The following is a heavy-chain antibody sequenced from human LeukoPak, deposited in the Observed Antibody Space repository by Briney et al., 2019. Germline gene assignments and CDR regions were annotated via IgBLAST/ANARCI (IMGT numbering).Heavy chain of an antibody. CDR1: GYTFTSYG. Sequence: ASVKVSCKASGYTFTSYGISWVRQAPGQGLEWMGWISAYNGNTNYAQKLQGRVTMTTDTSTSTAYMELRSLRSDDTAVYYCARVGDSSGYYYELDYWGQGTLVTVSS. J-gene: IGHJ4*02. CDR2: ISAYNGNT. CDR3: ARVGDSSGYYYELDY. D-gene: IGHD3-22*01. V-gene: IGHV1-18*01.